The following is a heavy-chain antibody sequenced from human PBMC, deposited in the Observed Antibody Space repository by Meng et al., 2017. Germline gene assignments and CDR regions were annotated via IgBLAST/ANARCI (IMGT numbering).Heavy chain of an antibody. V-gene: IGHV4-61*02. D-gene: IGHD3-22*01. CDR1: GGSISSGSYY. Sequence: SETLSLTCTVSGGSISSGSYYWSWIRQPAGKGLEWIGRIYTSGSTNYNPSLKSRVTISVDTSKNQFSLKLSSVTAADTAVYYCARREYYYDSSGYYYSGRVGAFDIWGQGTMVTVSS. CDR3: ARREYYYDSSGYYYSGRVGAFDI. CDR2: IYTSGST. J-gene: IGHJ3*02.